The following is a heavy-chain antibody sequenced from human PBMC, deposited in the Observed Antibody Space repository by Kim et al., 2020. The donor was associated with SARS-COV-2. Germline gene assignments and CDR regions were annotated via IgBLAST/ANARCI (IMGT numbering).Heavy chain of an antibody. CDR3: AGGGARITIFGVVIAYYFDY. CDR2: IYYSGST. CDR1: GGSISSYY. V-gene: IGHV4-59*13. Sequence: SETLSLTCTVSGGSISSYYWSWIRQPPGKGLEWIGYIYYSGSTNYNPSLKSRVTISVDTSKNQFSLKLSSVTAADTAVYYCAGGGARITIFGVVIAYYFDYWGQGTLVTVSS. D-gene: IGHD3-3*01. J-gene: IGHJ4*02.